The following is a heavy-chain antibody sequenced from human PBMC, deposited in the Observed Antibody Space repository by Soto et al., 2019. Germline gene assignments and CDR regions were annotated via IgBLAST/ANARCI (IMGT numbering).Heavy chain of an antibody. V-gene: IGHV3-23*01. CDR1: IFPFSSYS. CDR2: ISGSGGST. CDR3: STDSYINIIVVRFDY. J-gene: IGHJ4*01. D-gene: IGHD3-22*01. Sequence: GGSMRISFAASIFPFSSYSMSWVRKTPGKGLEWVSAISGSGGSTYYADSVKGRFTISRDNSKNTLYMQMNSLKTEDTAVYYCSTDSYINIIVVRFDYWGHGTLVTVSS.